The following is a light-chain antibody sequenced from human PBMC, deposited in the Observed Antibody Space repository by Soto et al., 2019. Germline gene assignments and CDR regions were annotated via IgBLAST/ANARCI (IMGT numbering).Light chain of an antibody. CDR2: AAS. Sequence: IQMTESPTSVSASGGDRVTITCRASEGIRTMLASEQHKPEKAPKVMIYAASTSQTAVPSRCSGSASGTDVTLTISSLQPKYFATCYCQHSNCCLLTFGGGTKV. CDR3: QHSNCCLLT. CDR1: EGIRTM. J-gene: IGKJ4*01. V-gene: IGKV1D-12*01.